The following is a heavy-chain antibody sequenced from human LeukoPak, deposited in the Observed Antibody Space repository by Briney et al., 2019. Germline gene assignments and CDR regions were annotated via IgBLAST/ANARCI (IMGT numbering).Heavy chain of an antibody. CDR1: GGTFSSYA. D-gene: IGHD5-18*01. CDR2: IIPIFGTA. Sequence: GASVKVSCKASGGTFSSYAISWVRQAPGQGLEWMGGIIPIFGTANYAQKFQGRVTITTDESTSTAYMELSSLRSEDTAVYYCARERVDTAMVTPLGDYYYYMDVWAKGPRSPSP. CDR3: ARERVDTAMVTPLGDYYYYMDV. V-gene: IGHV1-69*05. J-gene: IGHJ6*03.